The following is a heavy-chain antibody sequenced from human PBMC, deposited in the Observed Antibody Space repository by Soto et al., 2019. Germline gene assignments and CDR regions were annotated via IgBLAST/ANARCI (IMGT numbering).Heavy chain of an antibody. J-gene: IGHJ3*02. CDR1: GFTFSSYK. CDR3: ARVAAAGDDAFDI. CDR2: ISSSGSTI. Sequence: GGSLRLSCAASGFTFSSYKMNWVRQAPGKGLEWVSYISSSGSTIYYADSVKGRFTISRDNTKNSLYLQMNSLRAEDTAVYYCARVAAAGDDAFDIWGRGTMVTLSS. D-gene: IGHD6-13*01. V-gene: IGHV3-48*03.